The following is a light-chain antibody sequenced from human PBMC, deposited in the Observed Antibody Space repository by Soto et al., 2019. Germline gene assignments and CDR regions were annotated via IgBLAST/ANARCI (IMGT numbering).Light chain of an antibody. Sequence: DIQMTQSPSSLSASVGDRVTITCRASQSIRSYLNWYQQKPAKAPELLIYEATSLQSGVPSRFSGSGSGTDSTLTFSSLQPEDFATYYCQQSYTTHFTFGPGTKVDIK. CDR2: EAT. V-gene: IGKV1-39*01. CDR3: QQSYTTHFT. CDR1: QSIRSY. J-gene: IGKJ3*01.